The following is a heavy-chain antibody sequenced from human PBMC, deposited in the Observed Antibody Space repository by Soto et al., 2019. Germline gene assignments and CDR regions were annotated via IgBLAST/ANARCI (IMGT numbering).Heavy chain of an antibody. CDR3: AHRVLRTVFGLVTTTAIYFDF. CDR1: GFSLTTSGVG. CDR2: IYWDDDK. D-gene: IGHD3-3*01. J-gene: IGHJ4*02. V-gene: IGHV2-5*02. Sequence: QITLNESGPTQVNPRQTLTLTCTFSGFSLTTSGVGVGWIRQSPGKAPEWLALIYWDDDKRYSPSLKSRLTITKDTSKNQVDLTMADLDPADTATYYRAHRVLRTVFGLVTTTAIYFDFWGQGTPVAVSS.